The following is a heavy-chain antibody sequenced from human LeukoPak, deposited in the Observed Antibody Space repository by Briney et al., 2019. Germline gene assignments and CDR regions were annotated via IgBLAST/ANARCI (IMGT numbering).Heavy chain of an antibody. V-gene: IGHV3-7*01. CDR3: ARWTFVYYMDV. CDR2: IKQDGSEK. Sequence: TGGSLRLSCAASGFIFSSYWMSWVRQAPGKGLEWVANIKQDGSEKYYVDSVKGRFTISRDNAKNSLYLQMNSLRAEDTAVYYCARWTFVYYMDVWGKGTTVTVSS. D-gene: IGHD3/OR15-3a*01. CDR1: GFIFSSYW. J-gene: IGHJ6*03.